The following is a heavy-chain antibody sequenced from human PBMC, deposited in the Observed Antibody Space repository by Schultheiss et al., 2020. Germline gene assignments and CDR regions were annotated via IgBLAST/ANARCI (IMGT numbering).Heavy chain of an antibody. V-gene: IGHV1-2*02. Sequence: ASVKVSCKASGYTFTGYYMHWVRQAPGQGLEWMGWISPNTGGTYSTHKFEGRVTLTRDTSSSTAYMELSRLRTDDTAVYYCARVVYSDTSGYHDAFDIWGQGTMVTVSS. CDR3: ARVVYSDTSGYHDAFDI. J-gene: IGHJ3*02. CDR2: ISPNTGGT. D-gene: IGHD3-22*01. CDR1: GYTFTGYY.